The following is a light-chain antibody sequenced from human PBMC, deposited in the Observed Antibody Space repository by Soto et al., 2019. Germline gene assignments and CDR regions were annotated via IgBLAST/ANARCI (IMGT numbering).Light chain of an antibody. CDR1: QSVSSN. CDR3: HQYGTSPQT. V-gene: IGKV3-15*01. Sequence: GMPQSSETLSVSPGERVTLACMASQSVSSNLAWYQQKPGQSPRLLIYGASTRATGIPARFSGSGSGTEFTLTLSCLQSEDFAVYFCHQYGTSPQTFGQGTKVDIK. CDR2: GAS. J-gene: IGKJ1*01.